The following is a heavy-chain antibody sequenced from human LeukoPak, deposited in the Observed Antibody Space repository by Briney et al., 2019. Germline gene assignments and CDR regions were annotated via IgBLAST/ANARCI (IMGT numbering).Heavy chain of an antibody. V-gene: IGHV3-30*02. CDR2: IRSDNSDT. Sequence: PGGSLRLSCATSGLTFSSYGMNWVRQAPGKGLEWLASIRSDNSDTYHADSVKGRFTISRDNSKNTLYLQMNNLRVEDTAVFYCVNGESFYGDYGFDYWGQGTLVTVSS. J-gene: IGHJ4*02. CDR3: VNGESFYGDYGFDY. D-gene: IGHD4-17*01. CDR1: GLTFSSYG.